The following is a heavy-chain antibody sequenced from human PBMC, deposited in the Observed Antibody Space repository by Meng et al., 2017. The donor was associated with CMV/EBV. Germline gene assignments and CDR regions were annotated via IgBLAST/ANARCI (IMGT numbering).Heavy chain of an antibody. CDR1: GFTFSSYW. Sequence: GESLKISCAASGFTFSSYWMSWVRQAPGKGLEWVANIKQDGSEKYYVDSVKGRFTISRDNAKNSLYLQMNSLRAEDTAVYYGARERGRMIVVARGFDAFDIWGQGTMVTVSS. J-gene: IGHJ3*02. D-gene: IGHD3-22*01. V-gene: IGHV3-7*01. CDR3: ARERGRMIVVARGFDAFDI. CDR2: IKQDGSEK.